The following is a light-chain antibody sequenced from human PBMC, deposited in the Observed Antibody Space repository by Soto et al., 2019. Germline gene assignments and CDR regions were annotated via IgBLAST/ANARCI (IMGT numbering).Light chain of an antibody. CDR3: SSYTSSSTVV. CDR2: DVS. Sequence: QSALTQPASVSGSPGQSITMSCTGTSSDVGGYNYVSWYQQHPGKAPKLRIYDVSNRPSGVSNRFSGSKSGNTASLTISVLQAADAADYYCSSYTSSSTVVFGGGNKLTVL. V-gene: IGLV2-14*01. CDR1: SSDVGGYNY. J-gene: IGLJ2*01.